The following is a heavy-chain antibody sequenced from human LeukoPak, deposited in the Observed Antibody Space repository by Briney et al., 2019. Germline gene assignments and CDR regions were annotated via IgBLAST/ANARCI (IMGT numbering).Heavy chain of an antibody. CDR1: VYSIKTYY. D-gene: IGHD3-10*01. V-gene: IGHV4-59*01. CDR3: ARSEGVYYGSGSSGSYYPHWFDP. Sequence: SETLSLTCTISVYSIKTYYWSWIRQPPGKGLVWIGYVYYSGSTEYNPSLQSRVTISLDTSKKQFSLKLDSVTAADTAVYYCARSEGVYYGSGSSGSYYPHWFDPWGQGILVTVSS. CDR2: VYYSGST. J-gene: IGHJ5*02.